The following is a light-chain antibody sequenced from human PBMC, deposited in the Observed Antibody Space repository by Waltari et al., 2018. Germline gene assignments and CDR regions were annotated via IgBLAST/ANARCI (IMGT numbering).Light chain of an antibody. CDR1: RSVLYSSNNKNY. CDR2: WAS. V-gene: IGKV4-1*01. CDR3: QQYYSTPLT. J-gene: IGKJ4*01. Sequence: DIVMTQSPDSLAVSLGERATINCKSSRSVLYSSNNKNYLAWYQQKPGQPPKLLIYWASTRESGVPDRFSGSGSGTDFTRTISSLQAEDVAVYYCQQYYSTPLTFGGGTKVEIK.